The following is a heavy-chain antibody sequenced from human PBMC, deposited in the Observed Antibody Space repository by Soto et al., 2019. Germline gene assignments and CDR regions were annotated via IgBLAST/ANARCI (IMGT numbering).Heavy chain of an antibody. CDR2: IYYSGST. D-gene: IGHD6-19*01. V-gene: IGHV4-59*01. Sequence: QVQLQESGPGLVKPSETLSLTCTVSGGSISSYYWSWIRQPPGKGLEWIGYIYYSGSTNYNPSLKSRVTISVDTSKNQFSLKLSSVTAADTAVYYCARGRGYSSGWYKPWGQGTLVTVSS. CDR1: GGSISSYY. J-gene: IGHJ5*02. CDR3: ARGRGYSSGWYKP.